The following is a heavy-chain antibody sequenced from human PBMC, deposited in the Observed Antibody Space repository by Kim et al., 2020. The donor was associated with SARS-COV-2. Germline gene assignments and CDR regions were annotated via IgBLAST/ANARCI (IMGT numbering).Heavy chain of an antibody. Sequence: SETLSLTCTVSGGSVSSGSSYWSWIRQPPGKGLEWIGYIYYSGRTNYNPSLKSRVTISVDTSKNQFSLKLSSVTAADTAVYYCARDSKWLRPYFDYWGQGTLVTVSS. V-gene: IGHV4-61*01. CDR2: IYYSGRT. J-gene: IGHJ4*02. CDR1: GGSVSSGSSY. D-gene: IGHD5-12*01. CDR3: ARDSKWLRPYFDY.